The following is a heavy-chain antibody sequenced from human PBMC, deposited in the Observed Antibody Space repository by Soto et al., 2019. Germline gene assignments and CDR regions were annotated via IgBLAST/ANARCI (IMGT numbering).Heavy chain of an antibody. V-gene: IGHV1-18*01. CDR3: ARGGYYDSSGSRNYHYYGMDV. CDR1: GYRFNSYG. D-gene: IGHD3-22*01. CDR2: ISPYNDDT. J-gene: IGHJ6*02. Sequence: ASVKVSCKASGYRFNSYGISWVRQAPGQGLEWLGWISPYNDDTKYAQRLQGRVTMSTDTSSRTAYMHLRSLRSDDTAVYFCARGGYYDSSGSRNYHYYGMDVWGQGTTVTVSS.